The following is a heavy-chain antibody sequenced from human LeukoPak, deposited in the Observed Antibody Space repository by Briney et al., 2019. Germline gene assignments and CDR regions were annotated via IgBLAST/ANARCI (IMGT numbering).Heavy chain of an antibody. CDR1: GFILSNYA. Sequence: GGSLRLSCAASGFILSNYAMNWVRQAPGKGLEWVSAINGSGGDTYYTDSVKGRFTISRDNAKNTLSLQMNGLRVEDTALYYSTRTTAADSWGQGTLVTVSS. D-gene: IGHD6-13*01. V-gene: IGHV3-23*01. CDR3: TRTTAADS. J-gene: IGHJ5*02. CDR2: INGSGGDT.